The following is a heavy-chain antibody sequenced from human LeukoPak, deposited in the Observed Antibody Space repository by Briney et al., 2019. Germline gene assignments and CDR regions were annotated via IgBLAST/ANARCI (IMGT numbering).Heavy chain of an antibody. CDR2: ISSSSSTI. V-gene: IGHV3-48*01. CDR3: ARFSSYDYVWGSYPDYFDY. J-gene: IGHJ4*02. Sequence: GGSLRLSCAASGFTFSSYSMNWVRQAPGKGLEWVSYISSSSSTIYYADSVKGRFTISRDNAKNSLYLQMNSLRAEDTAVYYCARFSSYDYVWGSYPDYFDYWGQGTLVTVSS. D-gene: IGHD3-16*02. CDR1: GFTFSSYS.